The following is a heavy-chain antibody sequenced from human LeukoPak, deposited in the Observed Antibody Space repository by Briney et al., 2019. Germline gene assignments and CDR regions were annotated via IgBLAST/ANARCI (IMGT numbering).Heavy chain of an antibody. Sequence: ASVKVSCKASGYTFTSYGFSWVRPAPGQGLEWMGWISAYNGNTNYAQKLQGRVTMTTDTSTSTAYMELRSLRSDDTAVYYCARAEVYSSADAFDIWGQGTMVTVSS. J-gene: IGHJ3*02. CDR3: ARAEVYSSADAFDI. CDR1: GYTFTSYG. V-gene: IGHV1-18*01. CDR2: ISAYNGNT. D-gene: IGHD6-25*01.